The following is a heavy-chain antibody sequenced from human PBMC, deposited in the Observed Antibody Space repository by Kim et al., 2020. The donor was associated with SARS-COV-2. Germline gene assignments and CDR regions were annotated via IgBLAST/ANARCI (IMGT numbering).Heavy chain of an antibody. V-gene: IGHV3-33*08. CDR1: GFTFSSYG. D-gene: IGHD6-19*01. CDR3: ARDPAAMAGHDAFDI. Sequence: GGSLRLSCAASGFTFSSYGMHWVRQAPGKGLEWVAVIWYDGSNKYYADSVKGRFTISRDNSKNTLYLQMNSLRAEDTAVYYCARDPAAMAGHDAFDIWGQGTMVTVSS. J-gene: IGHJ3*02. CDR2: IWYDGSNK.